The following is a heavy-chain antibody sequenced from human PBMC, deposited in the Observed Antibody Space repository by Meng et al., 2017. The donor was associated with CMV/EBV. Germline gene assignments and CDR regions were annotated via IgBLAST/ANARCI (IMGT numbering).Heavy chain of an antibody. D-gene: IGHD2-2*01. CDR3: ARAEREYPLLSYYYGMDV. CDR1: RFTFSDYY. Sequence: GESLKISCAAFRFTFSDYYMSWIREAPVKGLEWVSYISSSGITIYYADSVKARFTISRDIAKNSLYLQMNSLRAEDTAVYYCARAEREYPLLSYYYGMDVWGQGTTVTVSS. V-gene: IGHV3-11*04. CDR2: ISSSGITI. J-gene: IGHJ6*02.